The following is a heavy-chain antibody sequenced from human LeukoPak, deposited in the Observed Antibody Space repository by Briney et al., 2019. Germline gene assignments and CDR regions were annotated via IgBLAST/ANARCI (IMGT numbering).Heavy chain of an antibody. J-gene: IGHJ2*01. CDR3: ARVEVPRDINDWYFDL. Sequence: PSETLSLTCTVSGGSIRSGSYYWGWIRQPPGKGLEWIGSIYYSGSTYYNPSLKSRVTISVDTSKNQFSLNLSSVTAADTAVYYCARVEVPRDINDWYFDLWGRGTLVTVSS. D-gene: IGHD2-15*01. V-gene: IGHV4-39*07. CDR1: GGSIRSGSYY. CDR2: IYYSGST.